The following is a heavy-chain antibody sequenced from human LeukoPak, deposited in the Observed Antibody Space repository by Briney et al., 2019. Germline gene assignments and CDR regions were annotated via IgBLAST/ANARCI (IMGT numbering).Heavy chain of an antibody. CDR2: MNPNSGNT. J-gene: IGHJ6*03. CDR3: ARAEISWYSYYYYYMDV. CDR1: GYTFTSSD. V-gene: IGHV1-8*01. Sequence: ASVKVSCKASGYTFTSSDINWVRQATGQGLEWMGWMNPNSGNTGYAQKFQGRVTMTRDTSTSTVYMELSSLRSEDTAVYYCARAEISWYSYYYYYMDVWGKGTTVTISS. D-gene: IGHD6-13*01.